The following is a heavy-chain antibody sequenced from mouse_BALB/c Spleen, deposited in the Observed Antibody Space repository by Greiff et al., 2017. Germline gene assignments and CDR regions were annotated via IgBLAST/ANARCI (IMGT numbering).Heavy chain of an antibody. V-gene: IGHV5-17*02. CDR2: ISSGSSTI. CDR3: ARWGYGVAY. J-gene: IGHJ3*01. Sequence: DVHLVESGGGLVQPGGSRKLSCAASGFTFSSFGMHWVRQAPEKGLEWVAYISSGSSTIYYADTVKGRFTISRDNPKNTLFLQMTSLRSEDTAMYYCARWGYGVAYWGQGTLVTVSA. CDR1: GFTFSSFG. D-gene: IGHD2-14*01.